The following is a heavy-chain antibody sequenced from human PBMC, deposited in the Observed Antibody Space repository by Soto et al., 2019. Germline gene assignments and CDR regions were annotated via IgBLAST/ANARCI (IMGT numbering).Heavy chain of an antibody. V-gene: IGHV3-23*01. Sequence: GGSLRLSCSASGFTFSNYAMNWVRQAPGKGLEWVSSISDSSSKTYYADSVKGRFTISRDNSKSTLLLQLNTLRADDTAVYFCARGYVGSWAHFDYWGQGTQVTVSS. CDR1: GFTFSNYA. CDR2: ISDSSSKT. J-gene: IGHJ4*02. CDR3: ARGYVGSWAHFDY. D-gene: IGHD2-15*01.